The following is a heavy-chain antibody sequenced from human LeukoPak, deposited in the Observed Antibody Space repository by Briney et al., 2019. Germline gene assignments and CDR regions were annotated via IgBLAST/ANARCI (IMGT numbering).Heavy chain of an antibody. J-gene: IGHJ4*02. D-gene: IGHD1-1*01. CDR3: ARYWSRFDY. V-gene: IGHV4-59*08. CDR2: IYYSGTT. CDR1: GGSISSYY. Sequence: PSETLSLTCTVSGGSISSYYWSWIRQPPGKGLEWIGYIYYSGTTNYNPSLKSRVTISVDTSKNQFSLKLSSVTAAGTAVYFCARYWSRFDYWGQGALVTVSS.